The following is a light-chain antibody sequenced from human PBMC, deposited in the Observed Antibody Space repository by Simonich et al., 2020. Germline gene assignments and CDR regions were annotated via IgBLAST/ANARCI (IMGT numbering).Light chain of an antibody. CDR1: SIDVGSYNL. CDR2: EDS. CDR3: CSYAGSSTVV. J-gene: IGLJ2*01. Sequence: QSALTQPASVSGSPGQSITISCTGTSIDVGSYNLVSWYQQHPGKAPKLMIYEDSKRTSGFSNSFSCSKSGNTASLTISGLQAEDEADYYCCSYAGSSTVVFGGGTKLTVL. V-gene: IGLV2-23*01.